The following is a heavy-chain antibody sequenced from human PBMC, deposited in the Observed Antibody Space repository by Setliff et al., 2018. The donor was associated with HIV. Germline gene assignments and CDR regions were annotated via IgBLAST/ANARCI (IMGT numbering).Heavy chain of an antibody. CDR3: ARSPRYSSGWYDSYFDQ. Sequence: SVKVSCKASGGAFSSYALSWVRQAPGQGLEWMGGSIPMYGTSNYAQKFQGRVTITTDESTSTAYMELSRLRSDDTAVYYCARSPRYSSGWYDSYFDQWGQGTLVTVSS. J-gene: IGHJ4*02. CDR1: GGAFSSYA. CDR2: SIPMYGTS. V-gene: IGHV1-69*05. D-gene: IGHD6-19*01.